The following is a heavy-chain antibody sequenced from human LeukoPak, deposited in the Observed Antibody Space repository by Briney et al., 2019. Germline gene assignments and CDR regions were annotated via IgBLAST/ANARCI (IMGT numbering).Heavy chain of an antibody. CDR3: ARFFSSSWYYFDY. Sequence: ASVKVSCKASGYTFTGCYMHWVRQAPGQGLEWMGWINPNSGGTNYAQKFQGRVTMTRDTSISTAYMELSRLRSDDTAVYYCARFFSSSWYYFDYWGQGTLVTVSS. D-gene: IGHD6-13*01. V-gene: IGHV1-2*02. J-gene: IGHJ4*02. CDR2: INPNSGGT. CDR1: GYTFTGCY.